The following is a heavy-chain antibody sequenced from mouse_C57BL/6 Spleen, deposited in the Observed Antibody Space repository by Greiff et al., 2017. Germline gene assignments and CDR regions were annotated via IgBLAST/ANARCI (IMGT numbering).Heavy chain of an antibody. CDR2: IDPENGDT. J-gene: IGHJ1*03. CDR3: TTYPLLGTVVARDYWYFDV. V-gene: IGHV14-4*01. CDR1: GFNIKDDY. D-gene: IGHD1-1*01. Sequence: EVQLQQSGAELVRPGASVKLSCTASGFNIKDDYMHWVKQRPEQGLEWIGWIDPENGDTEYASKFQGKATITADTSSNTAYLQRSSLTSEDTAVYYCTTYPLLGTVVARDYWYFDVWGTGTTVTVSS.